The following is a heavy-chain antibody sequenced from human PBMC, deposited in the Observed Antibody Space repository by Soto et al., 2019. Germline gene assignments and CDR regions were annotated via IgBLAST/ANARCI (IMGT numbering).Heavy chain of an antibody. V-gene: IGHV3-23*01. J-gene: IGHJ3*02. CDR3: AKPTTYSSGDSDAFDI. CDR1: GFTFSSYA. Sequence: PGGSLRLSCAASGFTFSSYAMSWFRQAPGKGLEWVSAISGSGGSTYYADSVKGRFTISRDNSKNTLYLQMNSLRAEDTAVYYCAKPTTYSSGDSDAFDIWGQGTMVTVSS. D-gene: IGHD6-19*01. CDR2: ISGSGGST.